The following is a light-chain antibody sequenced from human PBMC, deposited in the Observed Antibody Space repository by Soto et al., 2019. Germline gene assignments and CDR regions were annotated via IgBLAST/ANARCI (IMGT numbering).Light chain of an antibody. V-gene: IGKV3-11*01. CDR2: DAS. CDR1: QDINTY. Sequence: IVWPQSPGTLSFSPGERATLSCRASQDINTYLGWYQQKPGQPPRLLIYDASNRASGIPARFSGSGSGTDFTLTINSLEPEDFAVYYCQQYGYSPITFGQGTRLEIK. J-gene: IGKJ5*01. CDR3: QQYGYSPIT.